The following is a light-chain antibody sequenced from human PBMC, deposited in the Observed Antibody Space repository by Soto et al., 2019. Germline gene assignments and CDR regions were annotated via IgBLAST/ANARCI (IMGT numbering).Light chain of an antibody. Sequence: EIVMTQSPATLSVSPGERDTLSCRASQSVSSTLAWYQQKPGQAPRLVIYGASTRATGIPARFSGSASGTEFTLTISSLQSEDFALYYCQQYNNWPPLFGQGTRLEIK. CDR2: GAS. CDR1: QSVSST. V-gene: IGKV3-15*01. CDR3: QQYNNWPPL. J-gene: IGKJ5*01.